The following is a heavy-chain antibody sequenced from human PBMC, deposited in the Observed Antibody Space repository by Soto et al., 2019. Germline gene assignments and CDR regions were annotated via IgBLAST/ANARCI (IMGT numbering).Heavy chain of an antibody. V-gene: IGHV4-31*03. CDR1: GGSISSGGYY. CDR2: IYYSGST. CDR3: ARGVYGSGSYYPLDY. D-gene: IGHD3-10*01. J-gene: IGHJ4*02. Sequence: QVQLQESGPGLVKPSQTLSLTCTVSGGSISSGGYYWSWIRQHPGKGLEWIGYIYYSGSTYYNPSLKSRVTISVDTSKNQFSLKLSSVTAADTAVYYCARGVYGSGSYYPLDYWGQGTLVTVSS.